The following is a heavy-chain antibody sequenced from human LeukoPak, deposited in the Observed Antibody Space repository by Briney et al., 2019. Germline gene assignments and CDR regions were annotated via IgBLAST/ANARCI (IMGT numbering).Heavy chain of an antibody. D-gene: IGHD3-3*01. CDR2: ISSSGSTI. CDR3: ARDGFGVALDY. V-gene: IGHV3-48*03. CDR1: GFTFSSYE. J-gene: IGHJ4*02. Sequence: GGSLRLSCAASGFTFSSYEMNWVCQAPGRGLERVSYISSSGSTIYYADSVKGRFTISRDNAKNPLYLQMNSLRAEDTALYYCARDGFGVALDYWGQGTLVTVSS.